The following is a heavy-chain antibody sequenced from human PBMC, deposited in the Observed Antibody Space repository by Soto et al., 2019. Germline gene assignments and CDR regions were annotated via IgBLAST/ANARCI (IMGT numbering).Heavy chain of an antibody. Sequence: SETLSLTCTVSGGSISSYYGSWIRQPPGKGLEWIGYIYYSGSTNYNPSLKSRVTISVDTSKNQFSLKLSSVTAADTAVYYCARLVKTNWFDPWGQGTLVTVSS. J-gene: IGHJ5*02. V-gene: IGHV4-59*08. CDR3: ARLVKTNWFDP. CDR1: GGSISSYY. CDR2: IYYSGST.